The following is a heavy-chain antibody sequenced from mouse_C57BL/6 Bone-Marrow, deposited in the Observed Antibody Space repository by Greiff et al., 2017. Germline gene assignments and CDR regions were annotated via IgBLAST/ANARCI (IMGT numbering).Heavy chain of an antibody. Sequence: VQLQESGAELARPGASVKLSCKASGYTFTSYGISWVKQRTGQGLEWIGEIYPRSGNTYYNEKFKGKATLTADKSSSTAYMELRSLTSEDAAGYFCARRKDITAVRDYWGQGTSVTVSA. J-gene: IGHJ4*01. D-gene: IGHD1-1*01. V-gene: IGHV1-81*01. CDR3: ARRKDITAVRDY. CDR1: GYTFTSYG. CDR2: IYPRSGNT.